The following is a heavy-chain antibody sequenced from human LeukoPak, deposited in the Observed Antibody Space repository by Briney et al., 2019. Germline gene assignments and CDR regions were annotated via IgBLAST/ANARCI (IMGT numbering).Heavy chain of an antibody. J-gene: IGHJ5*02. CDR1: GGSVSSYC. Sequence: PSERLSLTWPVSGGSVSSYCCGWVRQPAGKGLEWNGSIYTSGSTNYNPTLKTRVTTSLDPYKNQYSLKLSSVTAADPAVHSCARHQYDFWSGYQKNWFDPWGQGTLVTVSP. CDR3: ARHQYDFWSGYQKNWFDP. CDR2: IYTSGST. V-gene: IGHV4-4*09. D-gene: IGHD3-3*01.